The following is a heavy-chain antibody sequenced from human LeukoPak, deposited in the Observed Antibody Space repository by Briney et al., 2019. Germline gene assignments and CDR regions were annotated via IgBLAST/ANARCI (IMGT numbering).Heavy chain of an antibody. CDR1: GGSISSSSYY. CDR3: ARRVGLYGDYVPYYYYGMDV. J-gene: IGHJ6*02. D-gene: IGHD4-17*01. V-gene: IGHV4-39*01. Sequence: SETLSLTCTVSGGSISSSSYYWGWIRQPPGKGLEWIGSIYYSGSTYYNPSLKSRVTISVDTSKNQFSLKLSSVTAADTAVYYCARRVGLYGDYVPYYYYGMDVWGQGTMVTVSS. CDR2: IYYSGST.